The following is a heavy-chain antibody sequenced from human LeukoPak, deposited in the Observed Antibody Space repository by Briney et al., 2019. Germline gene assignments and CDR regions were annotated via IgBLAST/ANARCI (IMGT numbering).Heavy chain of an antibody. V-gene: IGHV1-18*01. J-gene: IGHJ6*03. CDR2: ISAYNGNT. CDR3: ARELLRESYYYYYMDV. Sequence: ASVKVSCKASGYTFTNYDINWVRQAPGQGLEWMGWISAYNGNTNYAQKLQGRVTMTTDTSTSTAYMELRSLRSDDTAVYYCARELLRESYYYYYMDVWGKGTTVTVSS. D-gene: IGHD3-16*01. CDR1: GYTFTNYD.